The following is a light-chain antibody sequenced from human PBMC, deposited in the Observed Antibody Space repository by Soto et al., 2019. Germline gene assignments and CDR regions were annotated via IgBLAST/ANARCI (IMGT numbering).Light chain of an antibody. CDR3: HRYGDSPLT. CDR2: GAS. V-gene: IGKV3D-15*02. J-gene: IGKJ4*01. CDR1: QSVSSN. Sequence: EIGMTQSPAALGVSPGERATLSCRPSQSVSSNLAWYQQKPGQAPRLLIYGASTRATGIPDRFSGSGSGTDFTLTISRLEPEDFALYFWHRYGDSPLTFGGGTKVDIK.